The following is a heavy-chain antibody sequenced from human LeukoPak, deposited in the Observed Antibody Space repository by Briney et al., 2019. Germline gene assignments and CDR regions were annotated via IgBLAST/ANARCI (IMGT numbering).Heavy chain of an antibody. J-gene: IGHJ4*02. CDR1: GFTFSSNG. CDR2: FIGSSGNT. V-gene: IGHV3-23*01. CDR3: AKCPTGYTKTFDS. Sequence: PGGSLRLSCAASGFTFSSNGMSWVRQAPGKGLEWVSTFIGSSGNTYYGDSVKGRFTISRDNSKNTLYLQMNSLRAEDTAVYYCAKCPTGYTKTFDSWGQGTLVTVSS. D-gene: IGHD6-13*01.